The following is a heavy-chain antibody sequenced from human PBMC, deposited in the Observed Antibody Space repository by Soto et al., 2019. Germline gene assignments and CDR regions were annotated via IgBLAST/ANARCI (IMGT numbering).Heavy chain of an antibody. D-gene: IGHD6-13*01. Sequence: PSETLSLTCTVSGGSISSGDYYWSWIRQPPGKGLEWIGYIYYSGSTYYNPSLKSRVTISVDTSKNQFSLKLSSVTAADTAVYYCARDYSSSWKYYGMDVWGQGTTVTVS. CDR3: ARDYSSSWKYYGMDV. V-gene: IGHV4-30-4*01. J-gene: IGHJ6*02. CDR2: IYYSGST. CDR1: GGSISSGDYY.